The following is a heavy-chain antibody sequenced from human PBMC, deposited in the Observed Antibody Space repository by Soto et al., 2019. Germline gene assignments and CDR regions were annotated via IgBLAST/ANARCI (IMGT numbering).Heavy chain of an antibody. V-gene: IGHV4-38-2*01. Sequence: PSETLSLTCAVSGYSISSGYYWGWIRQPPGKGLEWIGSIYHSGSTYYNPSLKSRVTISVDTSKNQFSLKLSPVTAADTAVYYCARHGGFIFDYWGQGALVTV. D-gene: IGHD6-25*01. CDR3: ARHGGFIFDY. CDR2: IYHSGST. CDR1: GYSISSGYY. J-gene: IGHJ4*02.